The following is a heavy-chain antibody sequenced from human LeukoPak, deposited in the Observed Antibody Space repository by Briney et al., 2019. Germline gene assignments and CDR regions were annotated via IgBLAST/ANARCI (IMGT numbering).Heavy chain of an antibody. Sequence: NPSETLSLTCAVYGGSFSGYYWSWLRQPPGKGLQWIGEINHSGSTNYNPSLKSQVTISVDTSKNQFSLKLSSVTAADTAVYYCARRLAGGLWFGELSPFDYWGQGTLVTVSS. CDR1: GGSFSGYY. CDR3: ARRLAGGLWFGELSPFDY. D-gene: IGHD3-10*01. V-gene: IGHV4-34*01. CDR2: INHSGST. J-gene: IGHJ4*02.